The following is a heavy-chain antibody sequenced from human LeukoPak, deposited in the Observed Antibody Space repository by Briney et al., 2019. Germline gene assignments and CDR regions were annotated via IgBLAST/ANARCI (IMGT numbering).Heavy chain of an antibody. CDR3: ARGPNSNWSELDF. Sequence: GGSLRLSCTASGFSFSGHWMHWARQLPGKGLVWVSRISPTGSTTSYADSVKGRFTVSRDNAKNTLYLQVNNLRAEDTAVYYCARGPNSNWSELDFWGQGTLLTVSS. J-gene: IGHJ4*02. D-gene: IGHD6-6*01. CDR2: ISPTGSTT. V-gene: IGHV3-74*01. CDR1: GFSFSGHW.